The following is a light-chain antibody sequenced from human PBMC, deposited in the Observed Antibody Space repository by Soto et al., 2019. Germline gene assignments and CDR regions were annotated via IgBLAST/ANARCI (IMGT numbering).Light chain of an antibody. V-gene: IGKV1-39*01. CDR3: QQSYSTPSIT. J-gene: IGKJ5*01. Sequence: DIQMTQSPSSLPASAGDRVTITCRASETIRNYINWYQQKPGKAPKLLIFGASSLQRGVPSRFSGSGSGTDFTLTISSLQPEDFATYYCQQSYSTPSITFGQGTRLEIK. CDR2: GAS. CDR1: ETIRNY.